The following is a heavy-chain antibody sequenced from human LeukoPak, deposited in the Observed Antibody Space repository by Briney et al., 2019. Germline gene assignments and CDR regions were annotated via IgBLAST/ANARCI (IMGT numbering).Heavy chain of an antibody. V-gene: IGHV3-21*01. D-gene: IGHD2-8*02. Sequence: GGSMRLSCATSGFPFSTYTMNWVRQAPGEGLEWVSSISSSSSYIYYADSIKGRFTVSRDNAKNSLYLQMNNLRAEDTAVYYCARDRRYFDTGGLGAPDYWGQGTLITVSS. CDR3: ARDRRYFDTGGLGAPDY. J-gene: IGHJ4*02. CDR1: GFPFSTYT. CDR2: ISSSSSYI.